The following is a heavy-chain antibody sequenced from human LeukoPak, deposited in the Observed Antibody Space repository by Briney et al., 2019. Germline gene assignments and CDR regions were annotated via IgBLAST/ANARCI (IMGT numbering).Heavy chain of an antibody. CDR1: GFTVSSNY. CDR3: ARSMYYYDSSAYDD. D-gene: IGHD3-22*01. Sequence: PGGSLRFSCAASGFTVSSNYRSWIRQAPGQGLEWVSYISSTGSTIYYADSVKGRFTISRDNAKNSLYLQMNGLRADDTAVYYCARSMYYYDSSAYDDWGQGTLVTVST. CDR2: ISSTGSTI. J-gene: IGHJ4*02. V-gene: IGHV3-11*01.